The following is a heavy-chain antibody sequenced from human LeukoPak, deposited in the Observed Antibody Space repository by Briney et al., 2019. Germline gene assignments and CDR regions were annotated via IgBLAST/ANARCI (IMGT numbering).Heavy chain of an antibody. D-gene: IGHD5-24*01. V-gene: IGHV4-59*11. J-gene: IGHJ3*02. CDR3: ARGGDGYNLGAFDI. Sequence: SETLSLTCTVSGGSISSHYWSWIRQPPGKGLEWIGYIYLSGSTNYKPSLKSRVTISVDTSKNQFSLKLSSVTAADTAVYYCARGGDGYNLGAFDIWGRGTMVTVSS. CDR1: GGSISSHY. CDR2: IYLSGST.